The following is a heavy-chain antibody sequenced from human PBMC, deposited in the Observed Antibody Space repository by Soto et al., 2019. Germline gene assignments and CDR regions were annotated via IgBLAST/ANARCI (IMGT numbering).Heavy chain of an antibody. Sequence: QVQLVQSGAEVKKPGSSVKVSCKASGGTFSSYAFTWVRQAPGQGLEWMGGIIPIFGTADYAQKYQGRVTITADESTSTAYMELSSLRSEDTAVYYCAGPGFCSGGSCPLTYYYYYGMDVWGQGTTVTVSS. CDR2: IIPIFGTA. V-gene: IGHV1-69*12. D-gene: IGHD2-15*01. J-gene: IGHJ6*02. CDR1: GGTFSSYA. CDR3: AGPGFCSGGSCPLTYYYYYGMDV.